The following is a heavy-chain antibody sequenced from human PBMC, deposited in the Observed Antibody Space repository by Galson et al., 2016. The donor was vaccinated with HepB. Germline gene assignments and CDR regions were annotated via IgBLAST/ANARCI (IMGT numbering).Heavy chain of an antibody. CDR2: IYFDGSEK. V-gene: IGHV3-33*01. Sequence: SLRLSCAASGFTFSSYGMHWVRQAPGKGLEWVAVIYFDGSEKYYVDLVKGRFTISRDNSKNTLYLQVSSLRAEDTAVYYCARENVAFDIWSQGTMVTVSS. CDR1: GFTFSSYG. CDR3: ARENVAFDI. J-gene: IGHJ3*02.